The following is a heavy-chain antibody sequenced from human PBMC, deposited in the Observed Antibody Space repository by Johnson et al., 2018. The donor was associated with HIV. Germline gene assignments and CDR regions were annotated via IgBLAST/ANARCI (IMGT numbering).Heavy chain of an antibody. CDR2: IKQDGSEK. CDR3: ARALGATYAFDI. D-gene: IGHD1-26*01. J-gene: IGHJ3*02. Sequence: EVQLVESGGGLVQPGGSLRLSCAGSGYIFRNYWMHWVRQAPGKGLVWVANIKQDGSEKYYVDSVKGRFTISRDNAKNSLYLQMNSLRAGDTAVYYCARALGATYAFDIWGQGTMVTVSS. CDR1: GYIFRNYW. V-gene: IGHV3-7*01.